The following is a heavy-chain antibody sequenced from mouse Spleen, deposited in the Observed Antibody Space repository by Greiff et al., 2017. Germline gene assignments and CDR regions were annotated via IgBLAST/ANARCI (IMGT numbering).Heavy chain of an antibody. J-gene: IGHJ4*01. D-gene: IGHD3-3*01. CDR2: ISSGGSYT. CDR3: TREGDAPYYAMDY. Sequence: EVKVVESGGGLVKPGGSLKLSCAASGFTFSSYTMSWVRQTPEKRLEWVATISSGGSYTYYPDSVKGRFTISRDNAKNTLYLQMSSLKSEDTAMYYCTREGDAPYYAMDYWGQGTSVTVSS. CDR1: GFTFSSYT. V-gene: IGHV5-6-4*01.